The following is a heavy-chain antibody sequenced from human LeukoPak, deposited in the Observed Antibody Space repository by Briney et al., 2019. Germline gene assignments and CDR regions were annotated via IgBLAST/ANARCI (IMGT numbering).Heavy chain of an antibody. V-gene: IGHV1-2*06. D-gene: IGHD6-25*01. J-gene: IGHJ4*02. Sequence: GVSVKVSCKASGYTFTGYYMHWVRQAPGQGLEWMGRINPNSGGTNYAQKFQGRVTMTRDTSISTAYMELSRLRSDDTAVYYCARDEGTGWNYSDYWGQGTLVTVSS. CDR3: ARDEGTGWNYSDY. CDR1: GYTFTGYY. CDR2: INPNSGGT.